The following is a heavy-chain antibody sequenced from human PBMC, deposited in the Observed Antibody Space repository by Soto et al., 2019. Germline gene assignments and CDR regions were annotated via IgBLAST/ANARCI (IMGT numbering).Heavy chain of an antibody. CDR2: IGTAGDT. Sequence: GGSLRLSCAASGFTFSNYDMHWVRQATGKGLEWVSAIGTAGDTYYLGSVKGRFTISRENAKNSLYLQMNSLRAGDTAVYYCARGYQQWFFSDAFDIWGQGTMVTVSS. CDR3: ARGYQQWFFSDAFDI. D-gene: IGHD6-19*01. J-gene: IGHJ3*02. V-gene: IGHV3-13*01. CDR1: GFTFSNYD.